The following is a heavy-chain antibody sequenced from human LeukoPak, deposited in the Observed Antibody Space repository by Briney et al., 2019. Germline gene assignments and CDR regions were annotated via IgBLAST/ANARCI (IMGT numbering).Heavy chain of an antibody. CDR1: GYTFTSYA. V-gene: IGHV1-3*01. CDR2: IDAGNGNT. Sequence: GASVKVSCKASGYTFTSYAIHWVRQAPGQRLEWMGWIDAGNGNTKYSQKFQGRVTITRDTSASTAYMELSSLRSEDTAVYYCARVKLPAATTYSYGRDVGGQGTTVTVSS. J-gene: IGHJ6*02. CDR3: ARVKLPAATTYSYGRDV. D-gene: IGHD2-2*01.